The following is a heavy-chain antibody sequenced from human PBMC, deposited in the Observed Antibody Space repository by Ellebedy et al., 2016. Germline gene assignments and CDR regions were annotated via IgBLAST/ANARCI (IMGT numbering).Heavy chain of an antibody. CDR1: GFTFGDYA. CDR2: IRSKAYGGTT. Sequence: GESLKISXTASGFTFGDYAMSWFRQAPGKGLEWVGFIRSKAYGGTTEYAASVKGRFTISRDDSKSIAYLQMNSLKTEDTAVYYCTTGPGGVPAAILGLYNYFDYWGQGTLVTVSS. D-gene: IGHD2-2*01. CDR3: TTGPGGVPAAILGLYNYFDY. J-gene: IGHJ4*02. V-gene: IGHV3-49*03.